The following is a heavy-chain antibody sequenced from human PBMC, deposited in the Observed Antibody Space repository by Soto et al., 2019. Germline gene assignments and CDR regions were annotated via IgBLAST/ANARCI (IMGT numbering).Heavy chain of an antibody. V-gene: IGHV4-34*01. CDR1: GGSFSGYY. Sequence: PSETLSLTCGVYGGSFSGYYWSWIRQPPGKGLEWIGEVSHSGRVNANPSLKSRLTISVDTSKKQFSLKLISVTAADTAVYYCARVVSSGYQWFDPWGLGTTVTVYS. CDR3: ARVVSSGYQWFDP. CDR2: VSHSGRV. J-gene: IGHJ5*02. D-gene: IGHD3-22*01.